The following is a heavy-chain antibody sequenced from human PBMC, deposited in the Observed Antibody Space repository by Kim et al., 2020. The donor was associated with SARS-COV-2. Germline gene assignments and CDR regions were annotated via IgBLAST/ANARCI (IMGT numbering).Heavy chain of an antibody. Sequence: SETLSLTCAVSGGSISSSNWWSWVRQPPGKGLEWIGEIYHSGSTNYNPSLKSRVTISVDKSKNQFSLKLSSVTAADTAVYYCARDRRSGWAYYYYYYGMDVWGQGTTVTVSS. CDR3: ARDRRSGWAYYYYYYGMDV. CDR2: IYHSGST. V-gene: IGHV4-4*02. CDR1: GGSISSSNW. D-gene: IGHD6-19*01. J-gene: IGHJ6*02.